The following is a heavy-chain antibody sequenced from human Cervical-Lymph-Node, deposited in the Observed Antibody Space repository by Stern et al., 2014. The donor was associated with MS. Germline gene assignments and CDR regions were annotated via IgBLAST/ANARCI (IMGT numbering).Heavy chain of an antibody. CDR3: AREKTTTGFDY. CDR2: IYYSGST. CDR1: GGSISSYY. D-gene: IGHD4-11*01. Sequence: QLQLQESGPGLVKPSETLSLTCTVSGGSISSYYWSWIRQPPGKGLEWIGYIYYSGSTNYNPSLKSRVTISVDTSKNQFSLKLSSVTAADTAVYYCAREKTTTGFDYWGQGTLVTVSS. J-gene: IGHJ4*02. V-gene: IGHV4-59*01.